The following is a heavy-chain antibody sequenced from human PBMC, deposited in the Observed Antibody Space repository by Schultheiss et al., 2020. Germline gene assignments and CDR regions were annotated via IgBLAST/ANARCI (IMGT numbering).Heavy chain of an antibody. J-gene: IGHJ6*02. CDR2: IYPGDSDT. Sequence: GESLKISCKGSGYSFTSHWIAWVRQVPGKGLEWMGIIYPGDSDTRYSPSFQGQVTISADKSISTAYLQWSSLKASDTAMYYCARQGYYGSGSSYYYYYYGMDVWGQGTTVTVSS. CDR3: ARQGYYGSGSSYYYYYYGMDV. V-gene: IGHV5-51*01. CDR1: GYSFTSHW. D-gene: IGHD3-10*01.